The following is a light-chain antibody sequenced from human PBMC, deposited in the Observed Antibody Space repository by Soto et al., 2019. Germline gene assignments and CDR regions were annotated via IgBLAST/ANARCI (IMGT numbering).Light chain of an antibody. Sequence: EIVLTQAPATLSFSPEERATLSCRASQSISKYLAWYQQKRGQAPRLLISDASNRATGIPGRFSGSGSGTDFTLTISSLEPEDCAVSYFQQRSNWRRTFGGGTTVEI. J-gene: IGKJ4*01. V-gene: IGKV3-11*01. CDR3: QQRSNWRRT. CDR1: QSISKY. CDR2: DAS.